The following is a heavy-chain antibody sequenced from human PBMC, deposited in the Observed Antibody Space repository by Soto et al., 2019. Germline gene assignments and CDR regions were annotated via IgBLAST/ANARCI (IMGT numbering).Heavy chain of an antibody. D-gene: IGHD2-2*01. V-gene: IGHV1-69*13. CDR3: ARAWGVVVPAYNWFEP. CDR1: GGTFSSYA. CDR2: IIPIFGTA. J-gene: IGHJ5*02. Sequence: SVKVSGKASGGTFSSYAISWVRQAPGQGLEWMGGIIPIFGTANYAQKFQGRVTITADESTSTAYMELSSLRSEDTAVYYCARAWGVVVPAYNWFEPWGQGTLVTVSS.